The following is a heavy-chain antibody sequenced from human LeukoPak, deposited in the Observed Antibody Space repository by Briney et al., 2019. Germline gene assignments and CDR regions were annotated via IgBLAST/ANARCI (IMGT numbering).Heavy chain of an antibody. CDR3: ARDFIGDWGGLDY. V-gene: IGHV4-61*01. CDR2: IYCSGST. CDR1: GGSVSSGSYY. J-gene: IGHJ4*02. D-gene: IGHD2-21*02. Sequence: PSETLSLTCTVSGGSVSSGSYYWSWIRQPPGKGLEWIGYIYCSGSTNYNPSLKSRVTISVDTSKNQSSLKLSSVTAADTAVYYCARDFIGDWGGLDYWGQGTLVTVSS.